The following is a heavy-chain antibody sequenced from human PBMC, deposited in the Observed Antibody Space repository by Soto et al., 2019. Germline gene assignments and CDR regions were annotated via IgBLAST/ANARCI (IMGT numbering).Heavy chain of an antibody. D-gene: IGHD6-19*01. V-gene: IGHV4-34*01. CDR3: ARGRDSSGWQNDY. Sequence: QVQLQQGGAGLLKPSETLSLTCAVYGGSFSGYYWSWIRQPPGKGLEWIGEINHSGSTNYNPSLKSRVTISVDTSKNQFSLKLSSVTAADTAVYYCARGRDSSGWQNDYWGQGTLVTVSS. CDR1: GGSFSGYY. CDR2: INHSGST. J-gene: IGHJ4*02.